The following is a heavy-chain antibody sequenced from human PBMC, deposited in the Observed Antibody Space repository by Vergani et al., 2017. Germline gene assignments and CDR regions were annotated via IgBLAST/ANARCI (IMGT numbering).Heavy chain of an antibody. J-gene: IGHJ4*02. CDR1: GGSISSSSYY. D-gene: IGHD7-27*01. CDR3: ASGPNWGAFDY. Sequence: QVQLQESGPGLVKPSETLSLTCTVSGGSISSSSYYWGWIRQPPGKGLEWIGSIYYSGSTYYNPSLKSRVTISVDTSKNQFSLKLSSVTAADTAVYYCASGPNWGAFDYWGQGTLVTVSS. CDR2: IYYSGST. V-gene: IGHV4-39*07.